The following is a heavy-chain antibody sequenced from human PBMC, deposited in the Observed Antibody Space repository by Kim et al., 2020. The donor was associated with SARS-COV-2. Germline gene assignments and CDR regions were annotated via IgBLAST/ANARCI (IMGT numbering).Heavy chain of an antibody. CDR3: TSRNY. J-gene: IGHJ4*02. Sequence: KTDVGTIDSAAPVKGRFPISRDDSKSTLYLQMSSLKTEDTAVYYCTSRNYWGQGTLVTVSS. V-gene: IGHV3-15*01. CDR2: KTDVGTI.